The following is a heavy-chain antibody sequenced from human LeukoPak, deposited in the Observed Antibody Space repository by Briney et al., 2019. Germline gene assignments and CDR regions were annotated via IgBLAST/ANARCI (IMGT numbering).Heavy chain of an antibody. CDR2: INPNSGGT. D-gene: IGHD3-16*01. CDR3: ARGLSYFDY. J-gene: IGHJ4*02. Sequence: GASVKVSCKASGGTFSSYAISWVRQAPGQGLEWMGRINPNSGGTNYAQKFQGRVTMTRDTSISTAYMELSRLRSDDTAVYYCARGLSYFDYWGQGTLVTVSS. CDR1: GGTFSSYA. V-gene: IGHV1-2*06.